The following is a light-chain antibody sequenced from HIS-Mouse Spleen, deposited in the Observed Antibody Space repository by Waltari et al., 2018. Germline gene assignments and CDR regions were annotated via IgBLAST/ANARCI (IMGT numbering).Light chain of an antibody. Sequence: DIVMTQSPLSLPVTPGEPASIPCRSRQILLHSNGYNYLDWYLQKPGQSPQLLIYLGSNRASGVPDRFSGSGSGTDFTLKISRVEAEDVGVYYCMQALQTPFTFGPGTKVDIK. CDR2: LGS. CDR1: QILLHSNGYNY. CDR3: MQALQTPFT. V-gene: IGKV2-28*01. J-gene: IGKJ3*01.